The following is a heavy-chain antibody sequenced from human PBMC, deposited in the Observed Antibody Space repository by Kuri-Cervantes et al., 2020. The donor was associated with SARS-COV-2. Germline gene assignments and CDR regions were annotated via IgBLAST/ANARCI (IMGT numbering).Heavy chain of an antibody. Sequence: ESLKISCAVYGGSFSGYYWSWIRQPPGKGLEWIGEINHSGSTNYNPSLKSRVTISVDTSKNQFSLKLSSVTAADTAVYYCARDLGYDSSSGLDYRGQGTLVTVSS. CDR3: ARDLGYDSSSGLDY. CDR1: GGSFSGYY. J-gene: IGHJ4*02. CDR2: INHSGST. V-gene: IGHV4-34*01. D-gene: IGHD3-22*01.